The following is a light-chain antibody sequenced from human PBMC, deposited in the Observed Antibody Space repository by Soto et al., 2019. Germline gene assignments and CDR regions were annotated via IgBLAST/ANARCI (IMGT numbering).Light chain of an antibody. V-gene: IGKV3-11*01. CDR3: HQRQSWPWT. J-gene: IGKJ1*01. CDR2: LAS. Sequence: EILLTQSPATLSSFRGDRVTRPCRASQAVNTRLAWYQHKPGQAPRLLIYLASNRAAGVPARFSGSGSGTDCTLTISGVEPEDFEVYSCHQRQSWPWTFGQGTKVDIK. CDR1: QAVNTR.